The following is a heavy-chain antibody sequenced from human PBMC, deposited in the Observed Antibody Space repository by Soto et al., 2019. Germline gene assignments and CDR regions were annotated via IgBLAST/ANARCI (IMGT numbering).Heavy chain of an antibody. CDR3: ARGDLYSSSWYLDY. V-gene: IGHV4-61*01. J-gene: IGHJ4*02. CDR2: IYYSGST. Sequence: PETLSLTCTVSGGSVSSGSYYWSWIRQPPGKGLEWIGYIYYSGSTNYNPSLKSRVTISVDTSKNQFSLKLSSVTAADTAVYYCARGDLYSSSWYLDYWGQGTLVTVSS. CDR1: GGSVSSGSYY. D-gene: IGHD6-13*01.